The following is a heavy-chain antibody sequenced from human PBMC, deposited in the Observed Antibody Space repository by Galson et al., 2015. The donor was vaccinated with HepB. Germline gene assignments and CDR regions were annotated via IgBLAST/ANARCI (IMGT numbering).Heavy chain of an antibody. D-gene: IGHD4-17*01. CDR1: GFTFSDYS. V-gene: IGHV3-48*01. CDR2: ISSVGSLS. Sequence: SLRLSCAGAGFTFSDYSMAWVRQAPGKGLEWVSFISSVGSLSYYADSVRGRFTISRDNANNSLFLQMNNLKAADTAVYFCATDHAYGFNFWGHGTLVSVSS. J-gene: IGHJ4*01. CDR3: ATDHAYGFNF.